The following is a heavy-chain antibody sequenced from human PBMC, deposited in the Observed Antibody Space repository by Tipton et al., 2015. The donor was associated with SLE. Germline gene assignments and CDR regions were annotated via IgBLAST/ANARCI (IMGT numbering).Heavy chain of an antibody. D-gene: IGHD3-3*01. J-gene: IGHJ4*02. CDR3: ARDVYGYWSDYNQGFDY. CDR1: GFTFSDSY. Sequence: SLRLSCVASGFTFSDSYMCWIRQAPGKGLEWISYITTSGHTIYYADSVQGRFTISRDNTKNLVYLQMKSLRADDTAVYYCARDVYGYWSDYNQGFDYWGQGTLVTVSS. CDR2: ITTSGHTI. V-gene: IGHV3-11*04.